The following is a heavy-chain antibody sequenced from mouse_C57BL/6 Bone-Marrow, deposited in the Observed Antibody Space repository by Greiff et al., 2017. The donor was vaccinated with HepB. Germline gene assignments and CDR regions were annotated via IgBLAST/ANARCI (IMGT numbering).Heavy chain of an antibody. D-gene: IGHD1-1*01. CDR3: AKPHYYGSRDWYFDV. J-gene: IGHJ1*03. CDR2: IHPNSGST. CDR1: GYTFTSYW. V-gene: IGHV1-64*01. Sequence: QVQLQQPGAELVKPGASVKLSCKASGYTFTSYWMHWVKQRPGQGLEWIGMIHPNSGSTNYNEKFKSKATLTVDKSSSTAYMQLSSLTSEDYAVYYCAKPHYYGSRDWYFDVWGTGTTVTVSS.